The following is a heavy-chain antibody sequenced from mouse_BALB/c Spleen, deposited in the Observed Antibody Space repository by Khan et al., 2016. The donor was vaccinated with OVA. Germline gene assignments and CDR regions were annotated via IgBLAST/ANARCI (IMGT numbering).Heavy chain of an antibody. Sequence: EVELVESGGGLVQPGGSRKLSCAASGFTFSTYGMHWVRQAPEKGLEWVAYISGDSSNTYYADTVKGRFTISRDNPKNTLFLQMTILMSEDTARYYCATSYFYGYYFDYWGQGTTVTVSA. CDR1: GFTFSTYG. CDR2: ISGDSSNT. CDR3: ATSYFYGYYFDY. D-gene: IGHD1-1*01. V-gene: IGHV5-17*02. J-gene: IGHJ2*01.